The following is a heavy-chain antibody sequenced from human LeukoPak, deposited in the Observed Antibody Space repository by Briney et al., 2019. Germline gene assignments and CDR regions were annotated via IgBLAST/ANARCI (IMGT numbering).Heavy chain of an antibody. J-gene: IGHJ4*02. CDR2: IKQDGSEK. V-gene: IGHV3-7*03. D-gene: IGHD3-3*01. CDR3: AREGYDFSVGY. Sequence: SWIRQHPGKGLEWVANIKQDGSEKYYVDSVKGRFTISRDNAKNSLYLQMNSLRAEDTAVYYCAREGYDFSVGYWGQGTLVTVSS.